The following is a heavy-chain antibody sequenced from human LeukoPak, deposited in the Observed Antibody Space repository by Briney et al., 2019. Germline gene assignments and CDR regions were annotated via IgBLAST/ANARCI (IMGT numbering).Heavy chain of an antibody. CDR3: AKLGSPRAY. Sequence: KTSETLSLTCTVSGGSICTYYWSWIRQPPGKGLEWIGHIYYFARTDYNPSLESRATISVDASKNQFSLKVRSVTALDTAVYYCAKLGSPRAYWGQGILVTVSS. V-gene: IGHV4-59*01. D-gene: IGHD3-10*01. CDR2: IYYFART. J-gene: IGHJ4*02. CDR1: GGSICTYY.